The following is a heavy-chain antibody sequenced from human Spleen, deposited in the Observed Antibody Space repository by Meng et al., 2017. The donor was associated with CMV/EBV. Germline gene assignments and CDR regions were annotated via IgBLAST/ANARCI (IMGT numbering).Heavy chain of an antibody. J-gene: IGHJ6*02. D-gene: IGHD5-18*01. V-gene: IGHV3-30*04. CDR1: GFTVSRYA. Sequence: GESLKISCAASGFTVSRYATHWVRQAAGKGLDWVAVMSSDGGYKNYADSVRGRFTISRDNSKNTLYLQMNSLRAEDTAVYYCAKVFRQTDMVHYHYFGMDVWGQGTAVTVSS. CDR2: MSSDGGYK. CDR3: AKVFRQTDMVHYHYFGMDV.